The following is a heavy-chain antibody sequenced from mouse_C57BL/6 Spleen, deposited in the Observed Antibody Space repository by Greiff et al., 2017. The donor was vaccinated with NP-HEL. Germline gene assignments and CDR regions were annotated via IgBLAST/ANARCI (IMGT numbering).Heavy chain of an antibody. CDR1: GYTFTDYE. CDR3: TRSPDLEGFYYAMDY. CDR2: IDPETGGT. Sequence: QVQLQQSGAELVRPGASVTLSCKASGYTFTDYEMHWVKQTPVHGLEWIGAIDPETGGTAYNQKFKGKAILTADKSSSTAYMELRSLTSEDSAVYYCTRSPDLEGFYYAMDYWGQGTSVTVSS. J-gene: IGHJ4*01. D-gene: IGHD3-3*01. V-gene: IGHV1-15*01.